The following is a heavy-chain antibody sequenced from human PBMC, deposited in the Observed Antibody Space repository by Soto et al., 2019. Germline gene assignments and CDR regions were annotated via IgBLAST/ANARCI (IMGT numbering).Heavy chain of an antibody. V-gene: IGHV1-69*13. D-gene: IGHD2-21*02. CDR1: GGTFSSYA. J-gene: IGHJ3*02. CDR3: ARDLDGGNSYAFDI. CDR2: IIPIFGTA. Sequence: ASVKVSCKASGGTFSSYAISWVRQAPGQGLEWMGGIIPIFGTANYAQKFQGRVTITADESTSTAYMELSSLRSEDTAVYYCARDLDGGNSYAFDIWGQGTMVTVSS.